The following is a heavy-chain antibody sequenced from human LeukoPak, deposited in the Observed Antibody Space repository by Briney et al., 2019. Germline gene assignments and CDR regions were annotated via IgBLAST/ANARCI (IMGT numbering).Heavy chain of an antibody. Sequence: PSETLSLTCAVYGGSLSGYHWNWIRQPPGKGLEWIGEINHSGRTKYNPSLKSRVTISLDTSKNQFSLKLSSVTAADTAVYYCVRAAAESGKVDFDYWGQGTLVTVSS. CDR2: INHSGRT. CDR1: GGSLSGYH. J-gene: IGHJ4*02. CDR3: VRAAAESGKVDFDY. V-gene: IGHV4-34*01. D-gene: IGHD3-10*01.